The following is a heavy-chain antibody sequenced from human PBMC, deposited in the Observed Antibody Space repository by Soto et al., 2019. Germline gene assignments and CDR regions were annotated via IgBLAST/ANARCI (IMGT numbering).Heavy chain of an antibody. CDR2: IFYSGST. J-gene: IGHJ6*02. CDR3: ARDLWCCGLEV. D-gene: IGHD2-21*01. Sequence: SETLSLTCNVSGASMRSYYWTWMRLSPGKGLEWIGDIFYSGSTNLNPSLRSRLSISIDTSKNKFSLMLNSVTAADTAVYYCARDLWCCGLEVWGQEAMVTVFS. CDR1: GASMRSYY. V-gene: IGHV4-59*01.